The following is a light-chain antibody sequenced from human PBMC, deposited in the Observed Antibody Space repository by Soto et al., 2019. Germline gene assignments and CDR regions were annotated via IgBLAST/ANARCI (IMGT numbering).Light chain of an antibody. J-gene: IGKJ5*01. V-gene: IGKV1-39*01. CDR1: QSISGC. CDR2: TAS. Sequence: DIQITQAPSTLSASVGDRVTITCRASQSISGCLNWYQQKPGRAPKLLIYTASNLQSGVPSRFSGSGSGTDFTLTISSLQPEDFATYHSQQGCTTPIAFGQGTRLEIK. CDR3: QQGCTTPIA.